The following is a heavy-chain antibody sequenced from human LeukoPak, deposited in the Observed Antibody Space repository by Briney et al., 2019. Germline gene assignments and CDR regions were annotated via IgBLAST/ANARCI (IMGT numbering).Heavy chain of an antibody. Sequence: SETLSLTCTVSGGSISSSSYYWGWIRQPPGKGLEWIGSIYYSGSTYYNPSLKSRVTISVDTSKNQFSLKLSSVTAADTAVYYCARVPTVTFFDYWGQGTLVTVSS. CDR3: ARVPTVTFFDY. CDR1: GGSISSSSYY. CDR2: IYYSGST. D-gene: IGHD4-17*01. J-gene: IGHJ4*02. V-gene: IGHV4-39*07.